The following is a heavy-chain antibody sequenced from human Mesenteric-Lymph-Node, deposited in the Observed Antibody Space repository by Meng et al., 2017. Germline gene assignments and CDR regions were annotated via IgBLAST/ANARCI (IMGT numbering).Heavy chain of an antibody. Sequence: ESLKISCTVSGGSISSDSYYWTWIRQPAGAGLEFIGRINNRGTSNYDPSLRSRVTMSVDTSKNQFSLKLSSVTAADTAVYYCARGDYYETSGGAFDLWGQGTLVTVSS. CDR2: INNRGTS. J-gene: IGHJ3*01. CDR3: ARGDYYETSGGAFDL. D-gene: IGHD3-22*01. V-gene: IGHV4-61*10. CDR1: GGSISSDSYY.